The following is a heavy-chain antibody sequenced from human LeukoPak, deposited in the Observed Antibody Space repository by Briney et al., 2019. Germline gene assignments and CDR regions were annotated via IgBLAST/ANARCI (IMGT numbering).Heavy chain of an antibody. Sequence: RASETLSLTCAVYGGSFSGYYWSWIRQPPGKGLEWIGEINHSGSTNYNPSLKSRVTISVDTSKNQFSLKLSSVTAADTAVYYCARRLRSRPSGSYYFNYWGQGTLVTVSS. V-gene: IGHV4-34*01. CDR1: GGSFSGYY. J-gene: IGHJ4*02. CDR2: INHSGST. CDR3: ARRLRSRPSGSYYFNY. D-gene: IGHD1-26*01.